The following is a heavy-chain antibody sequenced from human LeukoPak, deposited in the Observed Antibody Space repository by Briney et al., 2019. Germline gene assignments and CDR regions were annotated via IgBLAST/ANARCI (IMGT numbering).Heavy chain of an antibody. Sequence: GGSPRLSCAASGFTFSSYSMNWVRQAPGKGLEWVSYISSSSSTIYYADSVKGRFTISRDNAKNSLYLQMNSLRAEDTAVYYCASNSYGPFDYWGQGTLVTVSS. CDR2: ISSSSSTI. V-gene: IGHV3-48*01. CDR1: GFTFSSYS. J-gene: IGHJ4*02. CDR3: ASNSYGPFDY. D-gene: IGHD5-18*01.